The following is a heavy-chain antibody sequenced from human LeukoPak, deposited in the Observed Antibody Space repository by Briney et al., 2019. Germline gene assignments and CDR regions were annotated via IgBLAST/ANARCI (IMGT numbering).Heavy chain of an antibody. Sequence: GGSLRLSCAASGFTFDDYAMHWVRHAPGKGLEWVSGISWNSGSIGYADSVKGRFTISRDNAKNSLYLQMNSLRAEDTALYYCAKGFVVVPAAPFDYWGQGTLVTVSS. CDR1: GFTFDDYA. J-gene: IGHJ4*02. CDR3: AKGFVVVPAAPFDY. D-gene: IGHD2-2*01. CDR2: ISWNSGSI. V-gene: IGHV3-9*01.